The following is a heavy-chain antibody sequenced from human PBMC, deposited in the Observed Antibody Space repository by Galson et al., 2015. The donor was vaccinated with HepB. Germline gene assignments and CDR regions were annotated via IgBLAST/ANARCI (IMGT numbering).Heavy chain of an antibody. J-gene: IGHJ6*03. CDR2: FDPEDGET. Sequence: SVKVSCKVSGYTLTELSMHWVRQAPGKGLEWMGGFDPEDGETIYAQKFQGRVTMTEDTSTDTAYMELSSLRSEDTAVYYCATGPSRVLRYFDAPVAHYYMDVWGKGTTVTVSS. CDR1: GYTLTELS. V-gene: IGHV1-24*01. CDR3: ATGPSRVLRYFDAPVAHYYMDV. D-gene: IGHD3-9*01.